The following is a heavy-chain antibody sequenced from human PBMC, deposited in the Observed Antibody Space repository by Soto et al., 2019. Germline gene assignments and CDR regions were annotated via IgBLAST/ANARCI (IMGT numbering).Heavy chain of an antibody. D-gene: IGHD3-16*02. V-gene: IGHV4-34*01. CDR1: GGSFSGYY. J-gene: IGHJ6*02. Sequence: QVQLQQWGAGLLKPSETLSLTCAVYGGSFSGYYWSWIRQPPGKGLEWIGEINHSGSTNYNPSLKSRVTISVDTSKNQFSLKLSSVTAADTAVYYCARAGSWGSYRWGINYYGMDVWGQGTTVTVSS. CDR2: INHSGST. CDR3: ARAGSWGSYRWGINYYGMDV.